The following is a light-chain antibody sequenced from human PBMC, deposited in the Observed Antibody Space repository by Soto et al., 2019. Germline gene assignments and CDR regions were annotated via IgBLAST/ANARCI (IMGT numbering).Light chain of an antibody. CDR2: GAS. CDR3: QQGHNWPLT. V-gene: IGKV3-15*01. J-gene: IGKJ2*01. CDR1: LSISSE. Sequence: EIVMTQSPATLSVSPGERATLSCRASLSISSELAWYQQKPGQPPRLLIYGASTRATGVPARFTGSGSGSEFTLTISGLQSEDFAVYYCQQGHNWPLTFGQGTRLEI.